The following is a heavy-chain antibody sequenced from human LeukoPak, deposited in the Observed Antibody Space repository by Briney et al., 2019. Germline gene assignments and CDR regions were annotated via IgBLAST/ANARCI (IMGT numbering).Heavy chain of an antibody. CDR2: IKQDGSEK. D-gene: IGHD3-10*01. CDR1: GFTFSSYW. CDR3: ARDTMVDAFDI. J-gene: IGHJ3*02. Sequence: GGSLRLSCAASGFTFSSYWMSWVRQAPGKGLEWVANIKQDGSEKYYVDPVKGRFTISRDNAKNSLYLQMNSLRAEDTAVYYCARDTMVDAFDIWGQGTMVTVSS. V-gene: IGHV3-7*01.